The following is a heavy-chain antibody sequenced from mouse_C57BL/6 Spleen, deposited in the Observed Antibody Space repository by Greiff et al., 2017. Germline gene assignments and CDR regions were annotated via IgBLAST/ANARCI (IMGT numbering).Heavy chain of an antibody. D-gene: IGHD1-1*01. Sequence: VKLQESGAELVKPGASVKISCKASGYAFSSYWMNWVKQRPGKGLEWIGQIYPGDGDTNYNGKFKGKATLTADKSSSTAYMQLSSLTSEDSAVYFCARDYYGSSGDYWGQGTTLTVSS. CDR1: GYAFSSYW. CDR2: IYPGDGDT. CDR3: ARDYYGSSGDY. V-gene: IGHV1-80*01. J-gene: IGHJ2*01.